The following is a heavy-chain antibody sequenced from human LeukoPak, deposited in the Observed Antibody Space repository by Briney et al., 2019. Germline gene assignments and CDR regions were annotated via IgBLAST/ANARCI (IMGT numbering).Heavy chain of an antibody. V-gene: IGHV4-38-2*02. Sequence: SETLSLTCTVSGYSISSGYYWGWIRQPPGKGLEWIGSIYHSGSTYYNPSLKSRVTISVDTSKNQFSLKLSSVTAADTAVYYCARNVGGYSSGWAWDYWGQGTLVTVSS. CDR3: ARNVGGYSSGWAWDY. J-gene: IGHJ4*02. D-gene: IGHD6-19*01. CDR1: GYSISSGYY. CDR2: IYHSGST.